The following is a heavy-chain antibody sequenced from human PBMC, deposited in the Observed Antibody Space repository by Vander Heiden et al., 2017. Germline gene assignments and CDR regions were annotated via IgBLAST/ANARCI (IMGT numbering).Heavy chain of an antibody. J-gene: IGHJ6*02. CDR1: GFSFSSYA. CDR3: TKATFSGSYYDYSYYGMDV. CDR2: SSSGGGGT. Sequence: EVQLLESGGGLVQPGGSLRLSCAASGFSFSSYAMSWVRQVPGKGLEWVSGSSSGGGGTYYADSVKGRFTISRDNSKNTLYLQMNSLRAEDTAVYYCTKATFSGSYYDYSYYGMDVWGQGTTVTVSS. V-gene: IGHV3-23*01. D-gene: IGHD1-26*01.